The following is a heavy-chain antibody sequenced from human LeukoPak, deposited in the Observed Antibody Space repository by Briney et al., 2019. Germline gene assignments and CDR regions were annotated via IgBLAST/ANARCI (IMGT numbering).Heavy chain of an antibody. CDR1: GYSFTNYW. D-gene: IGHD6-6*01. V-gene: IGHV5-51*01. J-gene: IGHJ6*03. CDR3: ARVIAARRAGDYYYYMDV. CDR2: IYPGDSDT. Sequence: GESLKISCKGSGYSFTNYWIGWVRQMPGKGLEWMGIIYPGDSDTRYGPSFRGQVTISADRSISTAYLQWSSLKASDTAVYYCARVIAARRAGDYYYYMDVWGKGTTVTVSS.